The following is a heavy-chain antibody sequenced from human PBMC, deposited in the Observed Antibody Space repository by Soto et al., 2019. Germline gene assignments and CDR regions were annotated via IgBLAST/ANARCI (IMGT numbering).Heavy chain of an antibody. J-gene: IGHJ4*02. CDR3: ARDLAAAILDH. CDR2: ISSSSSTI. D-gene: IGHD6-13*01. Sequence: EVQLVESGGGLVQPGGSLRLSCAASGFTFSSYSMNWVRQAPGKGLEWVSYISSSSSTIYYADSVKGRFTISRDNAKNSLYLQMNSLRAEDTAVYYCARDLAAAILDHWGQGTLVTVSS. V-gene: IGHV3-48*01. CDR1: GFTFSSYS.